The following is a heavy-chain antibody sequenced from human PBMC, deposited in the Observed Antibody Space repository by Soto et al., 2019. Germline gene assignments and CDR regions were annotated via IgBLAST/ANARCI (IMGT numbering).Heavy chain of an antibody. V-gene: IGHV1-3*05. J-gene: IGHJ4*02. Sequence: QVELVQSGAEEKKPGASVKVSCKASGYTFTSYAMHWLRQAPGQRLEWMGWINAGNGNTKYSQKFQGRVTITRDTSASTAYMELSSLRSEETAVYYCARGGMGATVDYWGQGTLVTVSS. CDR3: ARGGMGATVDY. CDR2: INAGNGNT. CDR1: GYTFTSYA. D-gene: IGHD1-26*01.